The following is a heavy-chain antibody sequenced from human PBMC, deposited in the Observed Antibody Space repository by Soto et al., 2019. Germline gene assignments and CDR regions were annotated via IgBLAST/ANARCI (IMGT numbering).Heavy chain of an antibody. V-gene: IGHV4-59*01. D-gene: IGHD3-9*01. Sequence: SETLSLTCTVSGGSISSYYWSWIRQPPGKGLEWIGYIYYSGSTNYNPSLKSRVTISVDTSKNQFSLKLSSVTAADTAVYYCARDRRDDILAGQASYYYYYGMDVWGQGTTVTVSS. CDR2: IYYSGST. CDR1: GGSISSYY. CDR3: ARDRRDDILAGQASYYYYYGMDV. J-gene: IGHJ6*02.